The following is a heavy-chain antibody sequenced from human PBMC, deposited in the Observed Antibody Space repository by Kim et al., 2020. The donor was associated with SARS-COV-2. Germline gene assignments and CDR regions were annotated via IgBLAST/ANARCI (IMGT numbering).Heavy chain of an antibody. V-gene: IGHV3-23*01. CDR3: ALWGGYYRTHQG. CDR2: ISGSGGST. CDR1: GFTFSSYA. Sequence: GGSLRLSCAASGFTFSSYAMSWVRQAPGKGLEWVSAISGSGGSTYYADSVKGRFTISRDNSKNTLYLQMNSLRAEDTAVYYCALWGGYYRTHQGWGQGTLVTVSS. J-gene: IGHJ4*02. D-gene: IGHD3-10*01.